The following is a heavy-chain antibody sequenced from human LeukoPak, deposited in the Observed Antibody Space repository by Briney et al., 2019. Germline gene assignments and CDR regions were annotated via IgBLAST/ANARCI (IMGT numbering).Heavy chain of an antibody. V-gene: IGHV3-53*01. Sequence: GGSLRLSCTVSGFTFSSNSMSWVRQAPGKGLEWVSFIYSAGSTHYSDSVKGRFTISIDNSKNTLYLQMNSLRAEDTALYYCAKGGDYGFSYFDYWGQGTLVTVSS. CDR1: GFTFSSNS. D-gene: IGHD4-17*01. J-gene: IGHJ4*02. CDR3: AKGGDYGFSYFDY. CDR2: IYSAGST.